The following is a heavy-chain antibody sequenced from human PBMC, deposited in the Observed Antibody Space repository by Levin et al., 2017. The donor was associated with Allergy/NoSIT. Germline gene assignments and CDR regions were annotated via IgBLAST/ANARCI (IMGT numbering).Heavy chain of an antibody. V-gene: IGHV3-72*01. CDR1: GFIFADHY. D-gene: IGHD3-16*01. CDR2: SRDRARRHTI. CDR3: SRSLFGEGNFDF. Sequence: PGESLKISCAASGFIFADHYMDWLRQAPGKGLEWIARSRDRARRHTIEYAASVKGRFIISRDFSKNSVFLQMNSLRTEDTAVYYCSRSLFGEGNFDFWGQGTLVTVSS. J-gene: IGHJ4*02.